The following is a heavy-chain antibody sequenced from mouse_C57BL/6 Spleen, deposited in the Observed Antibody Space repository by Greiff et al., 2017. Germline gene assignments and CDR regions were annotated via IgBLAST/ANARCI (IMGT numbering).Heavy chain of an antibody. Sequence: QVQLQQSGAELVRPGASVTLSCKASGYTFTDYEMHWVKQTPVHGLEWIGAIDPETGGTAYNQKFKGKAILTADKSSSTAYMELRSLTSEDSAVYYCTKRRGLYDGYYDFDYWGQGTTLTVSS. V-gene: IGHV1-15*01. CDR3: TKRRGLYDGYYDFDY. CDR2: IDPETGGT. CDR1: GYTFTDYE. D-gene: IGHD2-3*01. J-gene: IGHJ2*01.